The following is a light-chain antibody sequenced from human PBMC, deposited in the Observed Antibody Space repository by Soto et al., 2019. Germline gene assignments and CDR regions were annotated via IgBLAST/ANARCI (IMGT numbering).Light chain of an antibody. CDR2: GAS. CDR3: QQRSNWPIT. CDR1: QSVRDN. V-gene: IGKV3-11*01. Sequence: ETVMTQSPVTLSVSPGERATLSCRASQSVRDNLAWYQQKPGQAPRLLIYGASSRATGIPDRFFGSGSGTDFTLTINNLEPEDFAVYYCQQRSNWPITFGQGTRLEIK. J-gene: IGKJ5*01.